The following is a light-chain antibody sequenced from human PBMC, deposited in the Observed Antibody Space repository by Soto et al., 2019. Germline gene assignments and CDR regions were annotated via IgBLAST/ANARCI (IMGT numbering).Light chain of an antibody. V-gene: IGKV1-39*01. CDR3: KQSYSTPIT. J-gene: IGKJ1*01. CDR2: AAS. Sequence: DIQMTQSPSSLSASVGDRVTITCRASQSISSYLNWYQQKPGKAPKLLIYAASSLQSGVQSRFSGSGSGTDFTLTIRSLQPEDFATYYCKQSYSTPITFGQGTKVDI. CDR1: QSISSY.